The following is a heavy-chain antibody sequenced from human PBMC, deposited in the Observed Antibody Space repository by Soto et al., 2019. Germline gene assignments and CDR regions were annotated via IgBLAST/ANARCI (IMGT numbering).Heavy chain of an antibody. V-gene: IGHV1-18*01. Sequence: QVQLVQSGAEVKKPGASVKVSCKASGYTFTSYGISWVRQAPGQGLEWMGWISAYNGNTNYAQKLQGRVTMTTDTSTSTAYRELRSLRADDTAGYYCARDYPGVVPAAINVGSDYWGQGTLVTVSS. CDR1: GYTFTSYG. D-gene: IGHD2-2*01. J-gene: IGHJ4*02. CDR3: ARDYPGVVPAAINVGSDY. CDR2: ISAYNGNT.